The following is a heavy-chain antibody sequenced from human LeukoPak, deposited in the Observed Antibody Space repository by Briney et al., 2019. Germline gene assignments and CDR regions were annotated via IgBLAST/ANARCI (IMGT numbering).Heavy chain of an antibody. J-gene: IGHJ4*02. Sequence: PSETLSLTCTVSGGSIGSSSNYWGWIRQPPGKGLEWIGSIYYSGSTYYNPSLKSRVTISVDTSKSQFSLKLSSVTAADTAVYYCARPEVGATRGLDYWGQGTLVTVSS. CDR1: GGSIGSSSNY. CDR3: ARPEVGATRGLDY. V-gene: IGHV4-39*01. CDR2: IYYSGST. D-gene: IGHD1-26*01.